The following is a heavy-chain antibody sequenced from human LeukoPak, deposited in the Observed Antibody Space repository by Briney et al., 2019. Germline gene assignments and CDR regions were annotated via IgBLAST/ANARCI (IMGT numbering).Heavy chain of an antibody. D-gene: IGHD3-22*01. CDR1: GDSISTGYY. CDR3: ARLYRANYYDSTGSSGRSMGIDY. Sequence: PSETLSLTCTVSGDSISTGYYWGWIRQPPGKGLEWIGTIYYSGSTNYKPSLKSRVTFFVDTSKNQFSLKLSSVTAADTAVYYCARLYRANYYDSTGSSGRSMGIDYWGQGTLVTVSS. CDR2: IYYSGST. J-gene: IGHJ4*02. V-gene: IGHV4-38-2*02.